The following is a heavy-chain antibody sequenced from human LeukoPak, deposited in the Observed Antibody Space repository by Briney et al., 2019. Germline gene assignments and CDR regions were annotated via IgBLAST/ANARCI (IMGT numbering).Heavy chain of an antibody. CDR1: GYSFTDYY. J-gene: IGHJ4*02. CDR2: INPSGGST. CDR3: ASQTDGYSSSWYPFDY. V-gene: IGHV1-46*01. D-gene: IGHD6-13*01. Sequence: GASVKVSCKASGYSFTDYYINWVRQAPGQGLEWMGIINPSGGSTSYAQKFQGRVTMTRDMSTSTVYMELSSLRSEDTAVYYCASQTDGYSSSWYPFDYWGQGTLVTVSS.